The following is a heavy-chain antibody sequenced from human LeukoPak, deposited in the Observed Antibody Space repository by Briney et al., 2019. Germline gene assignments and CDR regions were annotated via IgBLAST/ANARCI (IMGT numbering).Heavy chain of an antibody. CDR2: VSKSGST. CDR1: GGSITSHF. D-gene: IGHD3-16*01. J-gene: IGHJ3*01. Sequence: SETLSLTCAVSGGSITSHFWTWIRQAPGKGLEWVGYVSKSGSTNYNPSLQSRITISVDTSKNQFFLKLTSMTAADTAVYFCARDDYGVFDAFDVWGQGTVVTVSS. V-gene: IGHV4-4*08. CDR3: ARDDYGVFDAFDV.